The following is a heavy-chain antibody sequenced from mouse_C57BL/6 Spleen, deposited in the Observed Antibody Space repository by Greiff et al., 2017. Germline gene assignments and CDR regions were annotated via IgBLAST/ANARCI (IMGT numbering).Heavy chain of an antibody. V-gene: IGHV1-61*01. D-gene: IGHD2-4*01. CDR2: IYPSDSET. CDR3: ARLIYYDYEDAMDY. Sequence: QVQLQQPGAELVRPGSSVKLSCKASGYTFTSYWMDWVKQRPGQGLEWIGNIYPSDSETHYNQKFKDKATLTVDISSSTAYMQLSSLTSEDSAVYYCARLIYYDYEDAMDYWGQGTSVTVSS. J-gene: IGHJ4*01. CDR1: GYTFTSYW.